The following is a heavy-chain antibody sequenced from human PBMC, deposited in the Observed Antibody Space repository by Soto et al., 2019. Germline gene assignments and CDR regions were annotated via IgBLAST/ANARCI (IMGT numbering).Heavy chain of an antibody. V-gene: IGHV4-59*01. CDR1: GGSISSYY. Sequence: QVQLQESGPGLVKPSETLSLTCTVSGGSISSYYWSWIRQPPGKGLEWIGYIYYSGSTNYNPSLKSRVTRSVDTSKNQFSLKLSSVTAADTAVYYCARDKSSGWYDDWFDPWGQGTLVTVSS. CDR2: IYYSGST. CDR3: ARDKSSGWYDDWFDP. J-gene: IGHJ5*02. D-gene: IGHD6-19*01.